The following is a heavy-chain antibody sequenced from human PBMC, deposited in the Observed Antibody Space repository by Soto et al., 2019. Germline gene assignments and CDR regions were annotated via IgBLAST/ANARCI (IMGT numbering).Heavy chain of an antibody. CDR3: ARGVGTMVRGVMVRLDY. CDR1: GGSFSGYY. V-gene: IGHV4-34*01. CDR2: INHSGST. Sequence: QVQLQQWGAGLLKPSETLSLTCAVYGGSFSGYYWSWIRQPPGKGLEWIGEINHSGSTNYNPSLKSRVTISVDTSKNQFSLKLSSVTAADTAVYYCARGVGTMVRGVMVRLDYWGQGTLVTVSS. J-gene: IGHJ4*02. D-gene: IGHD3-10*01.